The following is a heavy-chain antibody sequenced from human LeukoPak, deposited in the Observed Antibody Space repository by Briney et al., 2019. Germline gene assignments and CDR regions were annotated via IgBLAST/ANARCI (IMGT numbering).Heavy chain of an antibody. CDR1: GFTFSSYS. V-gene: IGHV3-48*04. J-gene: IGHJ4*02. CDR3: IKEKKGSRFTAFDF. CDR2: ISSSSSTI. D-gene: IGHD2-15*01. Sequence: PGGSLRLSCAASGFTFSSYSMNWVRQAPGKGLEWVSYISSSSSTIYYADSVKGRFIISRDNSENSLYLQMSSLRTEDTALYSCIKEKKGSRFTAFDFWGQGTLVTVSS.